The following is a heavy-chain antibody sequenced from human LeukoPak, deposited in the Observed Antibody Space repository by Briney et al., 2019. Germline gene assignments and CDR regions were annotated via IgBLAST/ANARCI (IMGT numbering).Heavy chain of an antibody. CDR1: GGSISSYY. V-gene: IGHV4-4*07. D-gene: IGHD6-19*01. J-gene: IGHJ4*02. CDR3: AREVYSSGWYTSNHFDY. Sequence: PSETLSLTGTVAGGSISSYYWSWIRQPAGKGLEWIGRIYSSGSTNYNPSLKSRVTMSVDTSKNQFSLKLSSVTAADTAVYYCAREVYSSGWYTSNHFDYWGQGTLVTVSS. CDR2: IYSSGST.